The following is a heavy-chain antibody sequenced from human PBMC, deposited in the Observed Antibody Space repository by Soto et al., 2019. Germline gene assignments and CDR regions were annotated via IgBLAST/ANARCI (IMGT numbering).Heavy chain of an antibody. J-gene: IGHJ4*02. D-gene: IGHD2-2*01. Sequence: GGSLRLSCAASGFTFSGYVMSWVRQAPGKGLEWVSAISGGGGSTYYADSVEGRFTISRDNSKNALYLQMNSLRAEDTAVYYCARGYASTSPYYFDNWGQGIMVTVSS. V-gene: IGHV3-23*01. CDR1: GFTFSGYV. CDR3: ARGYASTSPYYFDN. CDR2: ISGGGGST.